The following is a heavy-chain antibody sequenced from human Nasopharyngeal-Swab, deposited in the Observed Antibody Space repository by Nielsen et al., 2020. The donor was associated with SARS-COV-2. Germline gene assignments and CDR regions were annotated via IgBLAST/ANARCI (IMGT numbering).Heavy chain of an antibody. CDR2: IYSGGST. Sequence: GESLKSSCAASGFTVSSNYMSWVSQGQGKGLEWVSVIYSGGSTYYADSVKGRFTISRDNSKNTLYLQMNSLRAEDTAVYYCARPTYYDYYGMDVWGQGTTVTVSS. D-gene: IGHD3-3*01. J-gene: IGHJ6*02. CDR3: ARPTYYDYYGMDV. V-gene: IGHV3-53*01. CDR1: GFTVSSNY.